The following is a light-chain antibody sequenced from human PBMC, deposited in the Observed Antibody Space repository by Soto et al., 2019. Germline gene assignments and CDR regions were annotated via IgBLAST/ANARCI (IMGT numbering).Light chain of an antibody. Sequence: QSVLTQPPSASGTPGQRVTISCSGSSSNIGSKTVNWYQQLPGTAPKLLIYNSYQRPSGVPDRFSASKSGTSASLAISGLQSEDEADYYCSSWDASLNGYVFGTGTKVTV. CDR2: NSY. CDR1: SSNIGSKT. J-gene: IGLJ1*01. V-gene: IGLV1-44*01. CDR3: SSWDASLNGYV.